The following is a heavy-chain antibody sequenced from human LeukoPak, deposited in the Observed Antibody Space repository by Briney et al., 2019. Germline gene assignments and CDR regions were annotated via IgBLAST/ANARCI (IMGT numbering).Heavy chain of an antibody. CDR2: ISGDGGTI. CDR1: GFTFSTYA. Sequence: HSGGSLRLSCAASGFTFSTYAMSWVRQAPGKGLEWVSAISGDGGTIYYADSVKGRFTISRDNSKNTLYLQMNSLRAEDTAVYYCAKKLWQWLARGDAFDIWGQGTMVTVSS. J-gene: IGHJ3*02. D-gene: IGHD6-19*01. V-gene: IGHV3-23*01. CDR3: AKKLWQWLARGDAFDI.